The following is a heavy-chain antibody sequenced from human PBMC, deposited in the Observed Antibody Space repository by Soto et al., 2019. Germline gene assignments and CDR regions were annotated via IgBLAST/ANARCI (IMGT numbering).Heavy chain of an antibody. Sequence: GGSLRLSCAASGFTFSSYAMSWVRQAPGKGLEWVSAISGSGGSTYYADSLKGRFNISRDSSKNTLYLQMNSLRVEYTAVYYCAKADWGSGWRYYFDYWGQGTLVTVSS. J-gene: IGHJ4*02. D-gene: IGHD6-19*01. V-gene: IGHV3-23*01. CDR2: ISGSGGST. CDR1: GFTFSSYA. CDR3: AKADWGSGWRYYFDY.